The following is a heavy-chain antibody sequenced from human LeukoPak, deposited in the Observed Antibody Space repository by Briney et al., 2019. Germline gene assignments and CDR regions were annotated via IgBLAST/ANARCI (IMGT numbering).Heavy chain of an antibody. CDR2: IHNSGST. Sequence: PSETLSLTCIVSGASISSGSYYWGWIRQPPGKGLEWIGSIHNSGSTYYNPSLKSRVTISVDTSKNQFSLNLSSVTAADTAVYYCARTEIVVVDWYFDLWGRGTLVTVSS. CDR3: ARTEIVVVDWYFDL. V-gene: IGHV4-39*07. D-gene: IGHD3-22*01. CDR1: GASISSGSYY. J-gene: IGHJ2*01.